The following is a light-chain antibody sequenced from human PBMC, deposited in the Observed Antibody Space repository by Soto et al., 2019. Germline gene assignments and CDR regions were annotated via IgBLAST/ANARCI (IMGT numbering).Light chain of an antibody. CDR3: AAWDDSLNGVV. CDR1: SSNIGST. Sequence: QSVLTQPPSASGTPGQRVTIPCSGSSSNIGSTVNWYQQVPGMAPKLLIYNHNQRPSGVPDRFSASKSGTSASLAISGLQSEDEADYFCAAWDDSLNGVVFGGGTKLTVL. V-gene: IGLV1-44*01. CDR2: NHN. J-gene: IGLJ3*02.